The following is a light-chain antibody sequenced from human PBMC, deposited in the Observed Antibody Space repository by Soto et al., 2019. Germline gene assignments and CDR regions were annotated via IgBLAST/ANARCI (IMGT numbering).Light chain of an antibody. V-gene: IGKV1-39*01. CDR1: QSISSY. CDR2: AAS. CDR3: QQSYSTSWT. J-gene: IGKJ1*01. Sequence: ITQSPSTLSASVGNRVPLTCXASQSISSYLNWYQQKPGKAPKLLIYAASSLQSGVPSRFSGSGSGTDFTLTISSLQPEDFATYYCQQSYSTSWTFGQGTKVDIK.